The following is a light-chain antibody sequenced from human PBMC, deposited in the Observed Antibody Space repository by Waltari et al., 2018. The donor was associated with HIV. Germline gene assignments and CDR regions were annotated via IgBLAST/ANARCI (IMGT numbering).Light chain of an antibody. CDR2: VAS. CDR3: QQYNQWPRT. CDR1: QILTIN. Sequence: EVVMTQSPATLSVSPGARATLSCRAGQILTINLAWYQQKPGQAPRLLIYVASTRATGVPARFSGSGSGTEFTLTISSLQSEDFAVYYCQQYNQWPRTFGQGTKVEIK. V-gene: IGKV3D-15*01. J-gene: IGKJ2*01.